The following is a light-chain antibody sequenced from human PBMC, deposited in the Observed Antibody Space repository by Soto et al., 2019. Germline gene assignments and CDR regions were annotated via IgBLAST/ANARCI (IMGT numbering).Light chain of an antibody. CDR2: DVS. J-gene: IGKJ1*01. CDR3: QRYDGYWGT. Sequence: DIRMTQSPSTLSASVGDSVTITCRASQKVSPWLAWYQQKAGKAPKLLIYDVSSLKRGVPSRFSGSGSGTEFTLTLSSLQSDDFATYFCQRYDGYWGTFGQGTKVEF. V-gene: IGKV1-5*01. CDR1: QKVSPW.